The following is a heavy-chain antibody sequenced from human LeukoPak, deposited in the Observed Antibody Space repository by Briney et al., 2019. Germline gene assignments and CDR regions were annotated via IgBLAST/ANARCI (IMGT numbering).Heavy chain of an antibody. V-gene: IGHV3-30-3*01. CDR1: GFTFSSYA. J-gene: IGHJ5*02. CDR2: ISYDGSNK. CDR3: AKVWNWFDP. Sequence: GGSLRLSCAASGFTFSSYAMHWVRQAPGKGLEWVAVISYDGSNKYYADSVKGRFTISRDNSKNTLYLQMNSLRAEDTAVYYCAKVWNWFDPWGQGTLVTVSS. D-gene: IGHD3-10*01.